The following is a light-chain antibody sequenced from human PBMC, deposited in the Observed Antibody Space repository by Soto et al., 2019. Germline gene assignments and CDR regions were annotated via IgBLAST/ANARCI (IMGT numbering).Light chain of an antibody. CDR1: QSVSSSY. V-gene: IGKV3-20*01. CDR2: GAS. Sequence: EIVLTQSPGTSSLSPGERATLSCRASQSVSSSYLAWYQQKPGQAPRLLIYGASSRATGIPARFSGSGSGTDFTLTISRLEPEDFVVYYCQQYGSSPTFGGGTKVDIK. CDR3: QQYGSSPT. J-gene: IGKJ4*01.